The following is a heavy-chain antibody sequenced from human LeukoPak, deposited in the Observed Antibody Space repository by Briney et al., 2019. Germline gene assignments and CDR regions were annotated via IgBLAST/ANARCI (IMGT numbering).Heavy chain of an antibody. V-gene: IGHV1-2*02. D-gene: IGHD5-18*01. CDR1: GYTFTCYY. CDR3: ARGAGDERGYSYGYFVY. J-gene: IGHJ4*02. CDR2: INPNSGGT. Sequence: ASVKVSCKASGYTFTCYYMHWVRQAPGQGLEWMGWINPNSGGTNYAQKFQGRVTMTRDTSISTAYMELSRLRSDDTAVYYCARGAGDERGYSYGYFVYWGQGTLVTVSS.